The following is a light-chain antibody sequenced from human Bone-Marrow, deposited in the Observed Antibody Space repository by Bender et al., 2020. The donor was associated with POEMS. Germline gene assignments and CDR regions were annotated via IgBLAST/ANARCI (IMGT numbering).Light chain of an antibody. CDR2: DVS. CDR3: SSYTTSSTTYV. CDR1: SSDVGGYNS. V-gene: IGLV2-14*03. J-gene: IGLJ1*01. Sequence: QFALNQPASVSGSPGQSITISCTGTSSDVGGYNSVSWYQHHPGKAPKLMIYDVSTRPSGVSNRFSGSKSGNTASLTISGLQTEDEADYYCSSYTTSSTTYVFGTGTKVTVL.